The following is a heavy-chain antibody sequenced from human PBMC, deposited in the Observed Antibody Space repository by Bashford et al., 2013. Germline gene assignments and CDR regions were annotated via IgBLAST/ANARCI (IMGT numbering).Heavy chain of an antibody. CDR2: INAANGNT. CDR3: ARGTDSSGYSPFDY. CDR1: GGTFSSYA. V-gene: IGHV1-3*01. J-gene: IGHJ4*02. Sequence: ASVKVSCKASGGTFSSYAIHWVRQASGQRLEWMGWINAANGNTKYSQKFQGRVTITWDTSATTAYMELSSLRSEDTAAYYCARGTDSSGYSPFDYWGQGILVTVSS. D-gene: IGHD3-22*01.